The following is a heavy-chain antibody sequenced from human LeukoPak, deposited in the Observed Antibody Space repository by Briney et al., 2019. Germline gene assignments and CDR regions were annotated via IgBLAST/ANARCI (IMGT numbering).Heavy chain of an antibody. CDR1: GFTFSYYW. CDR3: ALGSYFDY. D-gene: IGHD1-26*01. CDR2: IKEDGSEK. V-gene: IGHV3-7*01. J-gene: IGHJ4*02. Sequence: GGSLRLFCAASGFTFSYYWMSWVRQTPGKGLEWVANIKEDGSEKYYVDSVKGRFTISRDNAKNSLYLQMNSLRVEDTAVYYCALGSYFDYWGQGTLVTVSS.